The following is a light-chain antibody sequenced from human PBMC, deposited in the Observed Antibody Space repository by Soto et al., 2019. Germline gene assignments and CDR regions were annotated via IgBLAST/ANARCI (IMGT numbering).Light chain of an antibody. CDR3: AAWDDSLEAYV. CDR2: SNN. V-gene: IGLV1-44*01. J-gene: IGLJ1*01. Sequence: QSVLTQPPSASGTPGQRVTISCSGSSSNIGSNTVNWYQQLPGTAPKLLIYSNNQRPSGVPDRFSGSKSGTSASLAISGLQSEDEADYYCAAWDDSLEAYVFGTGTKVTAL. CDR1: SSNIGSNT.